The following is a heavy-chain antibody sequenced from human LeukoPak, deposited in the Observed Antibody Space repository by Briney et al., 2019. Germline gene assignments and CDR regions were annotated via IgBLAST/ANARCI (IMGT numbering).Heavy chain of an antibody. Sequence: GGTLRLSCAASGFTFSNYGMNWVRQAPGKGLEWVSSISSSSYIYYADSVKGRFTISRDNAKNSLYLQMNSLRAEDTAVYYCARADWDTAMIDYWGQGTLVTVSS. V-gene: IGHV3-21*01. CDR1: GFTFSNYG. J-gene: IGHJ4*02. CDR2: ISSSSYI. D-gene: IGHD5-18*01. CDR3: ARADWDTAMIDY.